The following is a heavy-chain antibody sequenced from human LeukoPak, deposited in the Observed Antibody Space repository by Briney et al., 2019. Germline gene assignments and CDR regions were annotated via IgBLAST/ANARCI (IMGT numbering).Heavy chain of an antibody. CDR2: IYTSGST. CDR1: GGSITNGLYY. Sequence: PSETLSLTCTVSGGSITNGLYYWTWIRQPAGKGLEWIGHIYTSGSTNYNPSLKSRVSISVDTSKNQFSLKLSSVTAADTAVYYCARHMGLGYSYGYPYFDYWGQGTLVTVSS. D-gene: IGHD5-18*01. V-gene: IGHV4-61*09. CDR3: ARHMGLGYSYGYPYFDY. J-gene: IGHJ4*02.